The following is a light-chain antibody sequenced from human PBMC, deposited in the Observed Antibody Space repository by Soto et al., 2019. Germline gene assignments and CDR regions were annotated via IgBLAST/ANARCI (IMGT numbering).Light chain of an antibody. CDR2: EVS. CDR3: SSYAGSNNWV. V-gene: IGLV2-8*01. Sequence: QSVLTQPPSASGSPGQSVTISCTGTRSEIGDYNYVSWYQQHPGKAPKLMIYEVSKRPAGVPDRFSGSKSGKTASLTVSGLQAEDEADYYCSSYAGSNNWVFGGGTKLTVL. J-gene: IGLJ3*02. CDR1: RSEIGDYNY.